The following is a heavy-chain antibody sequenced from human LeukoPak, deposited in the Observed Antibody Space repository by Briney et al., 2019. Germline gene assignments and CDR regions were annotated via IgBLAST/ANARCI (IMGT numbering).Heavy chain of an antibody. CDR3: ARVGAYSRASDY. CDR1: GGSISSSNW. CDR2: IYHSGST. V-gene: IGHV4-4*02. D-gene: IGHD3-22*01. J-gene: IGHJ4*02. Sequence: PSETLSLTCAVSGGSISSSNWWSWVRQPPGKGLEWIGEIYHSGSTNYNPPLKSRVTVSVDKSKNQFSLKLSSVTAADTAVYYCARVGAYSRASDYWGQGTLVTVSS.